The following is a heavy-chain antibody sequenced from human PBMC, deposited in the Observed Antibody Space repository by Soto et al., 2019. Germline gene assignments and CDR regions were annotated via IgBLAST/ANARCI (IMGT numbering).Heavy chain of an antibody. Sequence: SETLSLTCTVSGGSISSSSYYWGWIRQPPGKGLEWIGSIYYSGSTYYNPSLKSRVTISVDTSKNQFSLKLSSVTAADTAVYYCARGRTITMVRGAHYYGMDVWGQGTTVPVSS. D-gene: IGHD3-10*01. CDR2: IYYSGST. V-gene: IGHV4-39*01. CDR1: GGSISSSSYY. J-gene: IGHJ6*02. CDR3: ARGRTITMVRGAHYYGMDV.